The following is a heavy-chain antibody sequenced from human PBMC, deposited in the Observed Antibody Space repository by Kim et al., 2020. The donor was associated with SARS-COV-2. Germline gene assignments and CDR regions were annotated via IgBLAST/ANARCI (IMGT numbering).Heavy chain of an antibody. V-gene: IGHV3-9*01. J-gene: IGHJ6*02. CDR2: SI. CDR3: AKEGNYSGMDV. Sequence: SIGYADSVKGRFTISRDNAKHSLYLQMNSLRAEDTALYDGAKEGNYSGMDVWGQGTTVTVS.